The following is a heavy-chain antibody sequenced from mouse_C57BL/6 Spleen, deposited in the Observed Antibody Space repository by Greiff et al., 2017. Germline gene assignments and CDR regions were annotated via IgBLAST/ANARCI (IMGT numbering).Heavy chain of an antibody. CDR1: GFTFSSYA. CDR2: ISRGGDYI. CDR3: TRGRYSAWFAY. D-gene: IGHD2-14*01. Sequence: EVQLVESGEGLVKPGGSLKLSCAASGFTFSSYAMSWVRQTPEHRLEWVAYISRGGDYIYYADTVKGQSTFSRDNARNTLYMQMSSLKSEDTAMYYCTRGRYSAWFAYWGQGTLVTVSA. J-gene: IGHJ3*01. V-gene: IGHV5-9-1*02.